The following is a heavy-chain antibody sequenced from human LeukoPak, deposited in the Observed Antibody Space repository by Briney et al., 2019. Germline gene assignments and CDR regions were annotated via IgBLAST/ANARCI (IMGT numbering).Heavy chain of an antibody. CDR3: ARGRGEEGWFDP. V-gene: IGHV1-69*01. CDR2: IIPIFGTA. CDR1: GGTFSSYA. D-gene: IGHD3-10*01. J-gene: IGHJ5*02. Sequence: GSSVKVSCKASGGTFSSYAISWVRQAPGQGLEWMGGIIPIFGTANYAQKFQGRVTITADESTSTAYMELSRLRSDDTAVYYCARGRGEEGWFDPWGQGTLVTVSS.